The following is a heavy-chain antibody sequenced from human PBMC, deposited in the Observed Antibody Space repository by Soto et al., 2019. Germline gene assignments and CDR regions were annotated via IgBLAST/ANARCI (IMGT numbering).Heavy chain of an antibody. CDR1: GGSMIAYY. CDR3: ARLRGTAGKRYFDY. V-gene: IGHV4-59*01. D-gene: IGHD6-13*01. J-gene: IGHJ4*02. CDR2: TYYSGST. Sequence: SETLSLTCTVSGGSMIAYYWNWMRQPPGKGLQWIGYTYYSGSTTYNPSLKSRVTISVDSSKNQFSLKLDSVTPADTALYYCARLRGTAGKRYFDYWGPGTLVTVSS.